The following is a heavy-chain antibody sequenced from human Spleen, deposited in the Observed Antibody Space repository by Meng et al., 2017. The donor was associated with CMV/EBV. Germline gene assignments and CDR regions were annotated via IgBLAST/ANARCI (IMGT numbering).Heavy chain of an antibody. Sequence: GETLKISCAASGFTFSSYSLNWVRQAPGKGREWVSSISSGSTYKYYTDSVKGRFTISRDDAKNSVYLQMSSLRAEDTAVYYCARDFPDTTGYFSPPFDSWGQGTLVTVSS. V-gene: IGHV3-21*01. CDR1: GFTFSSYS. D-gene: IGHD3-22*01. CDR2: ISSGSTYK. CDR3: ARDFPDTTGYFSPPFDS. J-gene: IGHJ4*02.